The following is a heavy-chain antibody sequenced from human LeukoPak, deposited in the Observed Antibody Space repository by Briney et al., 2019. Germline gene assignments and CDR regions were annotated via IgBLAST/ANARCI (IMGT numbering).Heavy chain of an antibody. CDR2: ISAYNGNT. J-gene: IGHJ6*02. CDR3: ARASVPAGYSSRPAIYGMDV. CDR1: GYTFTSYG. V-gene: IGHV1-18*01. Sequence: ASVKVSCKASGYTFTSYGISWVRQAPGQGLEWMGWISAYNGNTNYAQKLQGRVTMTTDTSTSTAYMELRSLRSDDTAVYYCARASVPAGYSSRPAIYGMDVWGQRTTVTVSS. D-gene: IGHD6-13*01.